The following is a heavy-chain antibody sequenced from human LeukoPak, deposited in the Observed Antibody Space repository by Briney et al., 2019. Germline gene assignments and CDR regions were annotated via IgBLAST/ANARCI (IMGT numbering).Heavy chain of an antibody. Sequence: GGSLRLSCAASGFTFSSYGMHWVRQAPGKGLEWVAVIWYDGSNKYYADSVKGRFTISRDNSKNTLYLQMNSLKTEDTAVYYCPTATHRGWYAIAFDYWGQGTLVTVPS. D-gene: IGHD6-19*01. CDR1: GFTFSSYG. J-gene: IGHJ4*02. CDR2: IWYDGSNK. V-gene: IGHV3-33*01. CDR3: PTATHRGWYAIAFDY.